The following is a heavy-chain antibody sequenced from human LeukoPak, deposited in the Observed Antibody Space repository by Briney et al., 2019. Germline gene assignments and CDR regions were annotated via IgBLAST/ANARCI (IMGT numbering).Heavy chain of an antibody. J-gene: IGHJ4*02. V-gene: IGHV3-7*01. Sequence: GGSLRLSCAASGFTFSTFEMNWVRQAPGKGLEWVATIKQDGSEKYYVDSVKGRFTVSRDNAKNSLDLQVNSLRAEDTAVYYCAKGGRSSNWYWSYWGRGTLVTVSS. D-gene: IGHD6-13*01. CDR1: GFTFSTFE. CDR3: AKGGRSSNWYWSY. CDR2: IKQDGSEK.